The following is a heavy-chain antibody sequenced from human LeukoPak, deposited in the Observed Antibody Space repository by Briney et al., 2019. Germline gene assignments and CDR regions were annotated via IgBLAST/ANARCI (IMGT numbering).Heavy chain of an antibody. D-gene: IGHD1-1*01. V-gene: IGHV3-48*01. Sequence: GGSLRLSCAASGFTFSSYSMNWVRQAPGKGLEWVSYISSSSSTIYYADSVKGRFTISRDNAKNSLYLQMNSLRAEDTAVYYCARDLVEKTRYNWNDWGRLDYWGQGTLVTVSS. CDR1: GFTFSSYS. CDR3: ARDLVEKTRYNWNDWGRLDY. CDR2: ISSSSSTI. J-gene: IGHJ4*02.